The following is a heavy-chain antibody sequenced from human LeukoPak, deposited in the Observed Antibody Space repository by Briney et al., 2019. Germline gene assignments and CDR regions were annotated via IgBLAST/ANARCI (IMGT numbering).Heavy chain of an antibody. CDR1: GFTFSSCA. V-gene: IGHV3-23*01. Sequence: GGSLRLSCAASGFTFSSCAMSWVRQAPGKGLEWVSAISGSGGATFYADSVKGRFTVSRDNSKNTLYLQMNSLRAEDTAVYYCAREYSGRCIHAFHSWGQGTMVTVSS. CDR2: ISGSGGAT. D-gene: IGHD6-13*01. CDR3: AREYSGRCIHAFHS. J-gene: IGHJ3*02.